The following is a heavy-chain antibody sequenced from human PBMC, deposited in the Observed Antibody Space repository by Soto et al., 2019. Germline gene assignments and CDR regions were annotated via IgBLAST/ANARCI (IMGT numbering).Heavy chain of an antibody. V-gene: IGHV3-23*01. CDR1: GFTFSSYA. J-gene: IGHJ4*02. CDR3: AKLPYDSSGYYHY. Sequence: GGSLRLSCAASGFTFSSYAMSWVRQAPGKGLEWVSAISGSCGSTYYADSVKGRFTISRDNSKNTLYLQMNSLRAEDTAVYYCAKLPYDSSGYYHYWGQGTLVTVSS. CDR2: ISGSCGST. D-gene: IGHD3-22*01.